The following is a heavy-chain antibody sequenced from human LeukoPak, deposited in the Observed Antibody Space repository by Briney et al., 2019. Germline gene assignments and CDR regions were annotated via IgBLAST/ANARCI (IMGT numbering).Heavy chain of an antibody. CDR3: ASIRLSSRSVAATEAFDI. J-gene: IGHJ3*02. CDR2: ISAYNGNT. D-gene: IGHD2-15*01. Sequence: ASVKVSCKASGYTFTSYGISWVRQAPGQGLEWMGWISAYNGNTNYAQKLQGRVTMTTDTSTSTAYMELSSLRSEDTAVYYCASIRLSSRSVAATEAFDIWGQGTMVAVSS. V-gene: IGHV1-18*01. CDR1: GYTFTSYG.